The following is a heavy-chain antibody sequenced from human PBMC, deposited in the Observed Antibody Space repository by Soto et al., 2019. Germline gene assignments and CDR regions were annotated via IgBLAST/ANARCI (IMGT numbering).Heavy chain of an antibody. CDR2: IKSKTDGGTT. Sequence: GGSLRLSCAASGFTFSNAWMSWVRQAPGKGLEWVGRIKSKTDGGTTDYAAPVKGRFTISRDDSKNTLYLQMNSLKTEDTAVYYCTTDLRGSWLFPPYYFAYWGQGTLVTVSS. V-gene: IGHV3-15*01. D-gene: IGHD3-22*01. CDR1: GFTFSNAW. CDR3: TTDLRGSWLFPPYYFAY. J-gene: IGHJ4*02.